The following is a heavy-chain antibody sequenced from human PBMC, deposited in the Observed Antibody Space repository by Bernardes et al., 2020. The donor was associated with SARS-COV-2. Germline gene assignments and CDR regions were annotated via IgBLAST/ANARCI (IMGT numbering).Heavy chain of an antibody. CDR3: ARLGSSWTYYYYYGMDV. V-gene: IGHV3-21*01. D-gene: IGHD6-13*01. CDR1: GFTFSSYS. J-gene: IGHJ6*02. CDR2: ISSSSSYI. Sequence: GGSLRLSCAASGFTFSSYSMNWVRQAPGKGLEWVSSISSSSSYIYYADSVKGRFTISRDNAKNSLYLQMNSLRAEDTAVYYCARLGSSWTYYYYYGMDVWGQGTTVTVSS.